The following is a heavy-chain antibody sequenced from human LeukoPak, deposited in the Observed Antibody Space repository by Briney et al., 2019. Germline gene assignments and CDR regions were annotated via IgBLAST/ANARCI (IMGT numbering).Heavy chain of an antibody. CDR1: GFTFSNYA. CDR2: ITDSGVST. J-gene: IGHJ1*01. Sequence: GGSLRLSCAASGFTFSNYAMSWVRQAPGKGLEWVSSITDSGVSTYYADSVKGRFSISGDNYKNTLYLQMSSLRAEDTAVYYCARDPNGNYVGAFDFQRWGQGTLVTVSS. D-gene: IGHD4-17*01. CDR3: ARDPNGNYVGAFDFQR. V-gene: IGHV3-23*01.